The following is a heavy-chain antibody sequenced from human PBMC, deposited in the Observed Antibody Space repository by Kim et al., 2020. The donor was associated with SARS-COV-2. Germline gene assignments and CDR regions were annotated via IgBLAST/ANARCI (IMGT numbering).Heavy chain of an antibody. J-gene: IGHJ3*02. CDR1: GFTFSSYA. D-gene: IGHD6-6*01. V-gene: IGHV3-30-3*01. CDR3: ARDFSIAARPRGGAFDI. Sequence: GSLRLSCAASGFTFSSYAMHWVRQAPGKGLEWVAVISYDGSNKYYADSVKGRFTISRDNSKNTLYLQMNSLRAEDTAVYYCARDFSIAARPRGGAFDIW. CDR2: ISYDGSNK.